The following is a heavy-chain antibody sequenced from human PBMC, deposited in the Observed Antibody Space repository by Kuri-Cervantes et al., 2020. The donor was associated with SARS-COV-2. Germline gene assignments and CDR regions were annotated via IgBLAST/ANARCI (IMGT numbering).Heavy chain of an antibody. CDR2: VIPIFGKT. Sequence: SAKVSCKASGGTFSSYYISWVRQAPRQGLEWRGGVIPIFGKTTYVQKFQGRFTIISDESTSTTYMELSSLISEDTAVYYCAAKVVCGGGSCDHTYLDYWGQGTLVTVSS. CDR3: AAKVVCGGGSCDHTYLDY. CDR1: GGTFSSYY. J-gene: IGHJ4*02. V-gene: IGHV1-69*13. D-gene: IGHD2-15*01.